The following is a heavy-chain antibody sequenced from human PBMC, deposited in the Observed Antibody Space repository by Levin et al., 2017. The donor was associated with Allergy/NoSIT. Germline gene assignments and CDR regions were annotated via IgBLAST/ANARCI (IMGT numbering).Heavy chain of an antibody. Sequence: PPGGSLRLSCAASGFTFSNYAMHWVRQAPGKGLEWVGVISDDGSSEFYIDSVKGRFTISRDNSKNRLYLQMDSLRAEDTALYYCVREIAEEGTWGQGTLVIVSS. J-gene: IGHJ4*02. D-gene: IGHD1-1*01. CDR2: ISDDGSSE. CDR1: GFTFSNYA. V-gene: IGHV3-30-3*01. CDR3: VREIAEEGT.